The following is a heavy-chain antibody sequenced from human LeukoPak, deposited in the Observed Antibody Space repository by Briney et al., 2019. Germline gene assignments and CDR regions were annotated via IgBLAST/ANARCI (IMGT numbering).Heavy chain of an antibody. CDR3: ARLGGWAAYYFDY. CDR2: IYPDDSDT. V-gene: IGHV5-51*01. Sequence: GESLKISFETSGYSFTTYWIGWVRQRPGTGLEWVGAIYPDDSDTRYSPSFQGQVAISADKSISTAYLQWSSLKASDTAMYYCARLGGWAAYYFDYWGQGTLVTVSS. CDR1: GYSFTTYW. J-gene: IGHJ4*02. D-gene: IGHD6-19*01.